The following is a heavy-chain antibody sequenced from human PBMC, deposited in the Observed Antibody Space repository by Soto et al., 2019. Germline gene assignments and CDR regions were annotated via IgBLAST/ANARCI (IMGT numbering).Heavy chain of an antibody. CDR1: GYTFTSYF. CDR2: FDPSGVAT. Sequence: EASVKVSCKASGYTFTSYFIHWVRQAPGQGLEWMGVFDPSGVATNSAQKFQGRLTMTRDTSTSTVYMDLTSLGSDDTALYYCARVSRGAFDIWGQGTLVTVSS. CDR3: ARVSRGAFDI. J-gene: IGHJ3*02. V-gene: IGHV1-46*01.